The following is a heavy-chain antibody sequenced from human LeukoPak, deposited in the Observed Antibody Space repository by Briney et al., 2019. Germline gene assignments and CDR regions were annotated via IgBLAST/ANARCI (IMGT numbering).Heavy chain of an antibody. J-gene: IGHJ4*02. CDR3: ARDLYYDSSGYGHYFDY. CDR1: GFTFSSYW. D-gene: IGHD3-22*01. CDR2: IKQDGSEK. Sequence: PGGSLRLSCAASGFTFSSYWMSWVRQAPGKGLEWVANIKQDGSEKYYVDSVKGRFTISRDNAKNSLCLQMNSLRAEDTAVYYCARDLYYDSSGYGHYFDYWGQGTLVTVSS. V-gene: IGHV3-7*01.